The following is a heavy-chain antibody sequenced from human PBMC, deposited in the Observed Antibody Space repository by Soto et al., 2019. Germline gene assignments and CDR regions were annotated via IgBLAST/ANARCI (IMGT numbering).Heavy chain of an antibody. CDR1: NGSFMGYY. Sequence: PSETLSLTCGVYNGSFMGYYWTWVRQPLGKGLEWIGKINHFGSPNYNPSLKSRVAISIDTSKQQFSLTLRSLTAADTGVYYCASLNGGRFLDKGDYWGQGILVTVSS. V-gene: IGHV4-34*01. CDR3: ASLNGGRFLDKGDY. D-gene: IGHD3-3*01. J-gene: IGHJ4*02. CDR2: INHFGSP.